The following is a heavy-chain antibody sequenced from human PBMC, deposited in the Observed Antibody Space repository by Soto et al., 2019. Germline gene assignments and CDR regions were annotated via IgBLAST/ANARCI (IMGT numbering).Heavy chain of an antibody. D-gene: IGHD1-20*01. CDR3: ASEDPRYPELDV. CDR2: INHSGST. V-gene: IGHV4-34*01. CDR1: GGSFSGYY. Sequence: SETLSLTCAVYGGSFSGYYWSWIRQPPGKGLEWIGEINHSGSTNYNPSLKSRVTISVDTSKNQFSLKLSSVTAADTAVYYCASEDPRYPELDVWGKGTTVTVSS. J-gene: IGHJ6*04.